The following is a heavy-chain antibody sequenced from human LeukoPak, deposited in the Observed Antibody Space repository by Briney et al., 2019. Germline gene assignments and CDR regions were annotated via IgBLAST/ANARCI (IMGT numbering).Heavy chain of an antibody. CDR3: ASLGIGYYYFDF. J-gene: IGHJ4*02. V-gene: IGHV4-39*07. D-gene: IGHD3-22*01. CDR1: GGSISSRSYY. CDR2: IYYSGST. Sequence: SETLSLTCTVSGGSISSRSYYWGWIRQPPGKGLEWIGIIYYSGSTYSNPSLKSRVTISVDTSKNQFSLKLTSVTAADTAVFYCASLGIGYYYFDFWGQGILVTASS.